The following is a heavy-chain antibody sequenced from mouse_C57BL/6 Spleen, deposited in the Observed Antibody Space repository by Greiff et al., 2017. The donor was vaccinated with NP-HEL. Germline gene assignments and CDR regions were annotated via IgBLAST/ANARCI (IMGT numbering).Heavy chain of an antibody. CDR2: ISSGSSTI. D-gene: IGHD2-3*01. V-gene: IGHV5-17*01. Sequence: DVQLVESGGGLVKPGGSLKLSCAASGFTFSDYGMHWVRQAPEKGLEWVAYISSGSSTIYYADTVKGRFTISRDNAKNTLSLQMTSLRSEDTAMYYCDRGPDGYHDYFAYWGQGTTLTVSS. CDR1: GFTFSDYG. J-gene: IGHJ2*01. CDR3: DRGPDGYHDYFAY.